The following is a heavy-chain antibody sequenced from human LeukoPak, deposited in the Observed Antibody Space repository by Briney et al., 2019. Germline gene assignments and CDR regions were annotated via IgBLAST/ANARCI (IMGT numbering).Heavy chain of an antibody. Sequence: PSETLSLTCIVSGGSISGYYWSWIRQPPGKGLEWIGYISYSGSSNYNPSLKSRITISADTSRNQFSLRLSSVTAADTAVYFCARSRSRGYSGDFDYWGQGTLVTVSS. CDR3: ARSRSRGYSGDFDY. CDR2: ISYSGSS. D-gene: IGHD5-12*01. V-gene: IGHV4-59*01. CDR1: GGSISGYY. J-gene: IGHJ4*02.